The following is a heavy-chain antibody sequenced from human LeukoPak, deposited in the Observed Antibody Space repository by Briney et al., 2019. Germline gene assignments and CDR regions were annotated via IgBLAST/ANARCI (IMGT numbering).Heavy chain of an antibody. CDR1: GGSISSYY. D-gene: IGHD6-13*01. CDR3: ARQIASAGTAGFDF. V-gene: IGHV4-4*07. Sequence: SETLSLTCTVSGGSISSYYWSWIRQPAGMGLEWIGRIYSTGSTNYNPSLKSRVTMSVDTSKNQFSLRLRSVTAADTAVYYCARQIASAGTAGFDFWGQGALVTVSS. J-gene: IGHJ4*02. CDR2: IYSTGST.